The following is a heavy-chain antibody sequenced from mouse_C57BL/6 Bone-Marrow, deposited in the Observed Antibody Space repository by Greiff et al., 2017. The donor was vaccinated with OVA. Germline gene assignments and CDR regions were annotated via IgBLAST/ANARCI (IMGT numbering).Heavy chain of an antibody. CDR2: IYPRSGNT. V-gene: IGHV1-81*01. J-gene: IGHJ1*03. Sequence: QVQLQQSGAELARPGASVKLSCKASGYTFTSYGISWVKQRTGQGLEWIGEIYPRSGNTYYNEKLKGKATLTADKSSSTAYMELRSLTSEDSAVYFCARGVLRYWYFDVWGTGTTVTVSS. CDR3: ARGVLRYWYFDV. CDR1: GYTFTSYG. D-gene: IGHD1-1*01.